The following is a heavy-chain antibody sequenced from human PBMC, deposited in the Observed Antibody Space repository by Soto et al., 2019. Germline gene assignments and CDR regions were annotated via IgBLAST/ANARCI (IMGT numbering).Heavy chain of an antibody. D-gene: IGHD5-12*01. CDR3: ARHHGPTTSENWFDP. J-gene: IGHJ5*02. CDR1: GYTFFTYD. V-gene: IGHV1-18*01. Sequence: QVHLVQSGVEVKTPGASVKVSCQASGYTFFTYDISWVRQAPGQGLEWMGWISTYSGDTKYAQKSQGRATMTTDTSTPTAYLELRTLRSDATAVYYCARHHGPTTSENWFDPWGQGTLVTVSP. CDR2: ISTYSGDT.